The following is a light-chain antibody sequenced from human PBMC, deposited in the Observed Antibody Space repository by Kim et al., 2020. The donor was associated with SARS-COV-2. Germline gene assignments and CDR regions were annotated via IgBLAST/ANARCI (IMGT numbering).Light chain of an antibody. Sequence: EIVMTQSPATLSVSPGERATLSCRASQSVGTNLVWYQQKPGQAPRLLISVASFRAAGIPDRFSSSGSGTEFTLTISSLQSEDFAVYYCQQYNKRPVTFGGGTKVDIK. CDR3: QQYNKRPVT. V-gene: IGKV3-15*01. CDR1: QSVGTN. CDR2: VAS. J-gene: IGKJ4*01.